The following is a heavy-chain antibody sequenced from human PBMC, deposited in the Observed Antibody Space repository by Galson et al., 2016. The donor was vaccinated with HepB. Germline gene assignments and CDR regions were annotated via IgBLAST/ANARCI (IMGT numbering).Heavy chain of an antibody. J-gene: IGHJ5*02. Sequence: SETLSLTCTVSGDSFSDNIYHWGWIRQPPGKGLEWLGSLFYSGATFYNPSLKTRVNIFVDTSKSQFTLDLTSVTAADTAVYYCVRRKNNYNYVDLWGQGTLVTVSS. CDR2: LFYSGAT. CDR3: VRRKNNYNYVDL. D-gene: IGHD1-1*01. V-gene: IGHV4-39*01. CDR1: GDSFSDNIYH.